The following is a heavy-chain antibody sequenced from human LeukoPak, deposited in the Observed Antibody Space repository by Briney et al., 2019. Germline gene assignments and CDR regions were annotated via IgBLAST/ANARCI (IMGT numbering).Heavy chain of an antibody. CDR3: ARDLYYYGSGSSTYFDY. Sequence: ASVKVSCKASGYTFTGYYVHWVRQAPGQGLEWMGWINPNSGGTNYAQKFQGRVTMTRDTSISTAYMELSRLRSDDTAVYYCARDLYYYGSGSSTYFDYWGQGTLVTVSS. CDR2: INPNSGGT. V-gene: IGHV1-2*02. CDR1: GYTFTGYY. D-gene: IGHD3-10*01. J-gene: IGHJ4*02.